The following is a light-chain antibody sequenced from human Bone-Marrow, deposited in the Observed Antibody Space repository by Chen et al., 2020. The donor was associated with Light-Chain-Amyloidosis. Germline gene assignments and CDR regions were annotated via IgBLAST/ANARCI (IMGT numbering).Light chain of an antibody. Sequence: QSVLTQPPSASGTPGQRVTISCSGSSSNIGSNTVNWYQQLPGTAPKLLIYSNNQRPSGGPDRFSGSKSGTSASLAISELQSEDEADYYCAAWDDSLNGRGVFGGGTKLTV. V-gene: IGLV1-44*01. CDR1: SSNIGSNT. J-gene: IGLJ2*01. CDR2: SNN. CDR3: AAWDDSLNGRGV.